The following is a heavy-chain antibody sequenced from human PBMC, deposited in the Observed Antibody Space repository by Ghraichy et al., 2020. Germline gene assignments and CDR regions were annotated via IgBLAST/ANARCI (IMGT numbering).Heavy chain of an antibody. D-gene: IGHD3-16*02. J-gene: IGHJ4*02. CDR1: GFTFSSYS. CDR2: ISSSSSYI. CDR3: ARGDYIWGSYRYDPDTYYFDY. V-gene: IGHV3-21*01. Sequence: LSLTCAASGFTFSSYSMNWVRQAPGKGLEWVSSISSSSSYIYYADSVKGRFTISRDNAKNSLYLQMNSLRAEDTAVYYCARGDYIWGSYRYDPDTYYFDYWGQGTLVTVSS.